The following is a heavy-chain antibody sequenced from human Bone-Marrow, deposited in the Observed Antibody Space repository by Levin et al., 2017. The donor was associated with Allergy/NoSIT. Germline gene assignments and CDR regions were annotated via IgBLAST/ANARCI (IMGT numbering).Heavy chain of an antibody. CDR3: ARAYGSGSQDYYYYYMDV. V-gene: IGHV3-30*03. J-gene: IGHJ6*03. D-gene: IGHD3-10*01. CDR1: GFTFISNG. Sequence: GGSLRLSCAGTGFTFISNGMHWVRQSPGKGLEWVAVISYDGSTKYYADSVKGRFTVSRDNSKHTLYLQMNSLRNEDTAVYYCARAYGSGSQDYYYYYMDVWGKGTTVTVSS. CDR2: ISYDGSTK.